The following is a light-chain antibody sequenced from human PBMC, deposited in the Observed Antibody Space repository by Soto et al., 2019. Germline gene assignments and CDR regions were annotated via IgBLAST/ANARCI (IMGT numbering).Light chain of an antibody. CDR1: QSISTW. CDR2: RAS. CDR3: QQYTTYSGT. Sequence: DIQMTQSPSTLSASVGDRVTITCRASQSISTWLAWYQQKPGTAPKLLIYRASNLESGVPSRFSGSGSGTEFTLTISSLQPDDFATYYCQQYTTYSGTFGPGTILDIK. J-gene: IGKJ3*01. V-gene: IGKV1-5*03.